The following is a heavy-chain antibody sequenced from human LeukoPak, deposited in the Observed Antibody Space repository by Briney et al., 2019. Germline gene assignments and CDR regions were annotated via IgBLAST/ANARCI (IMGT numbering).Heavy chain of an antibody. V-gene: IGHV3-49*04. CDR2: IRSKAYGGTT. CDR3: TREYAQGGFDY. Sequence: PGGSLRLSCTASGFTFGDYAMSWVRQAPGEGLEWVGFIRSKAYGGTTEYAASVKGRFTISRDDSKSIAYLQMNSLKTEDTAVYYCTREYAQGGFDYWGQGTLVTVSS. J-gene: IGHJ4*02. D-gene: IGHD2-2*01. CDR1: GFTFGDYA.